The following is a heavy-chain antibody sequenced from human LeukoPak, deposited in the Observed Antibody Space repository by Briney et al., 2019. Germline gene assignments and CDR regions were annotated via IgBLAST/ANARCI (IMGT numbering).Heavy chain of an antibody. Sequence: GGSLRLSCAASKFTFSHAWMSWVRQAPGKGLEWVGRIKSKTDGGTTDYAAPVKGRFTISRDDSKNTLYLQMNSLKTEDTAVYYCTTDLTASGYYQITDYWGQGTLVTVSS. D-gene: IGHD3-22*01. CDR1: KFTFSHAW. CDR3: TTDLTASGYYQITDY. J-gene: IGHJ4*02. V-gene: IGHV3-15*01. CDR2: IKSKTDGGTT.